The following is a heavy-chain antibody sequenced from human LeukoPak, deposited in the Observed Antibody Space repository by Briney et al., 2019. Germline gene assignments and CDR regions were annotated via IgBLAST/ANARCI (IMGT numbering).Heavy chain of an antibody. CDR1: GGSFSGYY. V-gene: IGHV4-34*01. CDR3: ARVSGFYYYGSGTANYYYYGMDV. CDR2: INHSGST. Sequence: PSETLSLTCAVYGGSFSGYYWSSIRQPPGKGLEWIGEINHSGSTNYNPSLKSRVTISVDTSKDQFSLKLSSVTAADTAVYYCARVSGFYYYGSGTANYYYYGMDVWGQGTTVTVSS. D-gene: IGHD3-10*01. J-gene: IGHJ6*02.